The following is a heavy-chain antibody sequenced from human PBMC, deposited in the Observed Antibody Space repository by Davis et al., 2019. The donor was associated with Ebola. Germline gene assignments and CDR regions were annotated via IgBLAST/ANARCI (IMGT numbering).Heavy chain of an antibody. CDR3: AKDAVLRYFDWLPSALPN. CDR1: GFTFDDYG. J-gene: IGHJ4*02. CDR2: INWNGGST. D-gene: IGHD3-9*01. Sequence: PGGSLRLSCAASGFTFDDYGMSWVRQAPGKGLEWVSGINWNGGSTGYADSVKGRFTISRDNSKNTLYLQMNSLRAEDTAVYYCAKDAVLRYFDWLPSALPNWGQGTLVTVSS. V-gene: IGHV3-20*04.